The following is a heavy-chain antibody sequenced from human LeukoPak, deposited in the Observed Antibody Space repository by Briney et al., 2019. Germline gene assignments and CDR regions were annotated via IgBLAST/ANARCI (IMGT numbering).Heavy chain of an antibody. CDR3: ARGSRLGYCSGGSCYPVGY. Sequence: ASVKVSCKASGYTFTSYAMHWVRQAPGQRLEWMGWINAGNGNTKYSQKFQGRVTITRGTSASTAYMELSSLRSEDTAVYYCARGSRLGYCSGGSCYPVGYWGQGTLVTVSS. CDR1: GYTFTSYA. D-gene: IGHD2-15*01. J-gene: IGHJ4*02. CDR2: INAGNGNT. V-gene: IGHV1-3*01.